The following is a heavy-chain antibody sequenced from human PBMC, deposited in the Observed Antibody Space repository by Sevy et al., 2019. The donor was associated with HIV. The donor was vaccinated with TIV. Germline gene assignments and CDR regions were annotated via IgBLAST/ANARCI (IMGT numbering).Heavy chain of an antibody. CDR3: ARRAPSGSSPATFDI. CDR1: GYIFTNYW. CDR2: IYPGGSDT. D-gene: IGHD1-26*01. J-gene: IGHJ3*02. Sequence: GESLKISCKGSGYIFTNYWIGWVRQMPGKGLEWMGIIYPGGSDTTYSPSFQGQVTISADKSISTAYLQWSSLKASDTAMYYCARRAPSGSSPATFDIWGQGTMVTVSS. V-gene: IGHV5-51*01.